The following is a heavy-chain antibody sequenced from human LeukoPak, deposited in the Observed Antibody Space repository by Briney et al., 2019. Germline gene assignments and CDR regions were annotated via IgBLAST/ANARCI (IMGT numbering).Heavy chain of an antibody. D-gene: IGHD2-21*02. Sequence: LSLTCTVSGGSISSGGYYWSWVRQAPGKGLEWVSAISGSGGSTYYADSVKGRFTISRDNSKNTLYLQMNSLRAEDTAVYYCAKGDVDHDAFDIWGQGTMVTVSS. V-gene: IGHV3-23*01. CDR2: ISGSGGST. CDR3: AKGDVDHDAFDI. CDR1: GGSISSGGYY. J-gene: IGHJ3*02.